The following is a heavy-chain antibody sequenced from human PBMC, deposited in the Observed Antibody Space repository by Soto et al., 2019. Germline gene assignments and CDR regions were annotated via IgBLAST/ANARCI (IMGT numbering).Heavy chain of an antibody. CDR1: GFTFSSYD. D-gene: IGHD5-12*01. CDR2: IGTAGDT. CDR3: AREVVDIVATTQRVYYYGMDV. J-gene: IGHJ6*02. Sequence: GGSLRLSCAASGFTFSSYDMHWVRQATGKGLEWVSAIGTAGDTYYPGSVKGRFTISRENAKNSLYLQMNSLRAEDTAVYYCAREVVDIVATTQRVYYYGMDVWGQGTTVTVS. V-gene: IGHV3-13*01.